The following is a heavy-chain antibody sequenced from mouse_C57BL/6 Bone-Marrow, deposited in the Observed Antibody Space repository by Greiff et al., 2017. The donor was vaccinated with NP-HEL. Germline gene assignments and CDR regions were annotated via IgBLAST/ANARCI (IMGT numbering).Heavy chain of an antibody. CDR3: ARWRFLPWYFDV. CDR2: IDPAHGNT. CDR1: GFNIKNTY. Sequence: EVQLQESVAELVRPGASVKLSCTASGFNIKNTYMHWVQQRPEQGLEWIGRIDPAHGNTKYAPKFQGKATITADTSSNTAYLQLSSLTSEDTAIYYCARWRFLPWYFDVWGTGTTVTVSS. J-gene: IGHJ1*03. V-gene: IGHV14-3*01.